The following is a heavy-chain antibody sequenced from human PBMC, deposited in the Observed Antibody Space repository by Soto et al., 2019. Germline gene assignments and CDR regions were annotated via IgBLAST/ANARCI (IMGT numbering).Heavy chain of an antibody. CDR2: IHYSGSA. J-gene: IGHJ5*02. Sequence: SVPLSLSFTVSGGCRDGDYWSWVRQSPERGLEWIGYIHYSGSANYNPSINSRLTMSVARSKSQFSMKLASVTAADTAVCYGARGVGGSGLNWCETWGQGNQCTV. V-gene: IGHV4-59*12. CDR1: GGCRDGDY. CDR3: ARGVGGSGLNWCET. D-gene: IGHD2-15*01.